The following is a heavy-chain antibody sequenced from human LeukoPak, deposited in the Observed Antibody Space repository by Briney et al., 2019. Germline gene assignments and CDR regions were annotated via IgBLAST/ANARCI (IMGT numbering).Heavy chain of an antibody. V-gene: IGHV1-69*05. CDR2: IIPIYDSA. Sequence: GSSVKVSCKAPGGALSSSALSWLRLAPGQGPEWLGGIIPIYDSADYAQKFQGRVKISTDESTSTLFLELSSLTPEDTAVYYCARAWSGILAYDAFDIWGQGTKIIVSS. CDR1: GGALSSSA. J-gene: IGHJ3*02. CDR3: ARAWSGILAYDAFDI. D-gene: IGHD3-3*01.